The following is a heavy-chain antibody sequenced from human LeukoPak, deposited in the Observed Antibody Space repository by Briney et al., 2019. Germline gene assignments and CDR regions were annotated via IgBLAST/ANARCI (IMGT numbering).Heavy chain of an antibody. D-gene: IGHD5-18*01. CDR3: AGRVTGYSSGYVY. Sequence: PGRSLRLSCAASGFTFSIYAMSWVRQAPGKGLDWVSVISGSAGKIRYAGSVKGRFTISRDNSENTVYLQMNNLRAEDTAVYYCAGRVTGYSSGYVYWGQGTLVTVSS. V-gene: IGHV3-23*01. CDR1: GFTFSIYA. J-gene: IGHJ4*02. CDR2: ISGSAGKI.